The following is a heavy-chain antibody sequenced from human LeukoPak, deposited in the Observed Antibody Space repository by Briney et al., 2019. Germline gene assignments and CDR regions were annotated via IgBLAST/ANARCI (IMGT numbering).Heavy chain of an antibody. J-gene: IGHJ5*02. CDR3: ARGNWNYVSGNWFDP. CDR2: MNPNSGNT. V-gene: IGHV1-8*01. CDR1: GYTFTSYD. D-gene: IGHD1-7*01. Sequence: ASVKASCKASGYTFTSYDINWVRQATGQGLEWMGWMNPNSGNTGYAQKFQGRVTMTRNTSISTAYMELSSLRSEDTAVYYCARGNWNYVSGNWFDPWGQGTLVTVSS.